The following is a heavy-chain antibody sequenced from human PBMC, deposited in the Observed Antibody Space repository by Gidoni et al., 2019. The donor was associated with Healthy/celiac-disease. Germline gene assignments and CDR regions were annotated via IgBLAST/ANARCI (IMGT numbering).Heavy chain of an antibody. D-gene: IGHD3-22*01. Sequence: QVQLVQSGAEVKKPGSSVKVSCKASGGTFSSYAISWVRQAPGQGLEWMGGIIPIFGTANYAQKFQGRVTITADKSTSTAYMELSSLRSEDTAVYYCARGRDGVGADDSSGYYDYWGQGTLVTVSS. CDR1: GGTFSSYA. CDR3: ARGRDGVGADDSSGYYDY. V-gene: IGHV1-69*06. CDR2: IIPIFGTA. J-gene: IGHJ4*02.